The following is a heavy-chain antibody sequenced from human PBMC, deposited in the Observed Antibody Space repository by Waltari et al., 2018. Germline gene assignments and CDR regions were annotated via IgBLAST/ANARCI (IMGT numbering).Heavy chain of an antibody. Sequence: QVRLQESGPGLVKPSETLSLTCTVSAASLSSYCWSWIRQPPGKGLEWIAYIYFSGSTSYNPSLKSRVAISGDTYKKQSSLRLSSVTAADTAVYYCARGDTSNWFASYFDFWGQGILVSVSS. J-gene: IGHJ4*02. CDR2: IYFSGST. D-gene: IGHD3-10*01. V-gene: IGHV4-59*01. CDR1: AASLSSYC. CDR3: ARGDTSNWFASYFDF.